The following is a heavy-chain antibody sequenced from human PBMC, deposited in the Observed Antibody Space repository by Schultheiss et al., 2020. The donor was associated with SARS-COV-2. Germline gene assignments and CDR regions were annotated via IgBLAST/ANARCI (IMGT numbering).Heavy chain of an antibody. CDR2: ISSSGSII. CDR3: AREGLVTVTSDY. D-gene: IGHD4-17*01. CDR1: GFTFSSYS. V-gene: IGHV3-21*01. Sequence: GGSLRLSCAASGFTFSSYSMNWVRQAPGKGLEWVSSISSSGSIIYYADSVKGRFTISRDNAKNSLYLQMNSLRAEDTAVYYCAREGLVTVTSDYWGQGTLVTVSS. J-gene: IGHJ4*02.